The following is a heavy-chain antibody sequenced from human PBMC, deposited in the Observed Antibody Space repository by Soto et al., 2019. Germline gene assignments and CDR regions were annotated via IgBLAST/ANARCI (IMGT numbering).Heavy chain of an antibody. D-gene: IGHD7-27*01. V-gene: IGHV4-30-4*01. Sequence: PWETLSLTCTVSGGSISSAAYCWSWIRQSPDKGLEWIGHIYDGGTTYSSPSLKGRVTISADTSETQFSLKLSSVSAADTAVYYCARGPSGDKIDYWGQGIQVTVSS. CDR2: IYDGGTT. CDR3: ARGPSGDKIDY. CDR1: GGSISSAAYC. J-gene: IGHJ4*02.